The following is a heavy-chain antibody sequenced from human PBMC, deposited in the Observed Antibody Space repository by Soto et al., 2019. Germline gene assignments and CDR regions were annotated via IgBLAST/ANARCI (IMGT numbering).Heavy chain of an antibody. CDR2: IGSGGSPT. D-gene: IGHD6-19*01. J-gene: IGHJ4*02. Sequence: GGSLRLSCAASGFPFSSYNMNWLRQAPGKGLEWVAYIGSGGSPTYYIDSVKGRFTISRDNAKNNLYLQMNSLRDEDTAVYFCARVKSGGWYYFDYWGQGTLVTVSS. CDR1: GFPFSSYN. V-gene: IGHV3-48*02. CDR3: ARVKSGGWYYFDY.